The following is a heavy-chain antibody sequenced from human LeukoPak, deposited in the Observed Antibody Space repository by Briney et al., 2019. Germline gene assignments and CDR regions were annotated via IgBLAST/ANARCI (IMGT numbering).Heavy chain of an antibody. CDR2: ISASDGGS. Sequence: GGSLRLSCAVSGFTFRNYAMSWVRQAPGTGPEWVSAISASDGGSYYSDSVKGRFTISRDNSKNTLYLQMNSLRVEDTALYYCTKRVKYGGTWDHFADWGQGTLVTVSS. V-gene: IGHV3-23*01. CDR3: TKRVKYGGTWDHFAD. J-gene: IGHJ4*02. D-gene: IGHD1-26*01. CDR1: GFTFRNYA.